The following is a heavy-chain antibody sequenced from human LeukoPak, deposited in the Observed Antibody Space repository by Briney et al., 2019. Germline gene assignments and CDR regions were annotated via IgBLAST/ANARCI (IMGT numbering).Heavy chain of an antibody. D-gene: IGHD6-19*01. J-gene: IGHJ4*02. CDR3: ARHLWNNRRSSGWRAFDY. V-gene: IGHV4-59*08. CDR2: IYYSGST. CDR1: GGSISSYY. Sequence: SETLSLTCTVSGGSISSYYWSWIRQPPGRGLEWIGYIYYSGSTNYNPSLKSRVTISVDTSKNQFSLKLSSVTAADTAVYYFARHLWNNRRSSGWRAFDYWGQGTLVTVSS.